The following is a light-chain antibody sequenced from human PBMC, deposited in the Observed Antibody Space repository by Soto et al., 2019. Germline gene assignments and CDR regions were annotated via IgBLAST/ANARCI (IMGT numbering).Light chain of an antibody. CDR3: QKYNSAPRT. CDR1: QGIRNY. CDR2: AAS. V-gene: IGKV1-27*01. J-gene: IGKJ1*01. Sequence: DIQMTQSPSSLSASVGDRATITCRASQGIRNYLAWYQQKPWKVPQLLIYAASTLQSGVPSRFSGSGSGTDFTLTISSLQPEDVATYYCQKYNSAPRTFGQGTKVEIK.